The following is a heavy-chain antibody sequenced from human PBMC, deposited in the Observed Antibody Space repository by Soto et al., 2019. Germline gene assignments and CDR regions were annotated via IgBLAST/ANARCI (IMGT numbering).Heavy chain of an antibody. CDR2: ISPYKGNT. V-gene: IGHV1-18*01. J-gene: IGHJ4*02. Sequence: QIQLVQSGAEVKKPGASVKVSCKASGYTFSSIGISWVRQAPGQGLEWMGWISPYKGNTNYAQGLQGRVTMTTDTSTSTAYMELRSLISDDTAVDYCARVLDASGSYYTDSGAQGTLVTVSS. D-gene: IGHD3-10*01. CDR1: GYTFSSIG. CDR3: ARVLDASGSYYTDS.